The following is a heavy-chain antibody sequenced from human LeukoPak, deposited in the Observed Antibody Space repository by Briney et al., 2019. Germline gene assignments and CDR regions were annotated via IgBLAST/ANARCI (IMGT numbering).Heavy chain of an antibody. CDR1: GYTFTSYY. CDR2: INPSGGST. V-gene: IGHV1-46*01. D-gene: IGHD1-26*01. Sequence: GASVKVSCKASGYTFTSYYMHWVRQAPGQGLEWMGIINPSGGSTSYAQKFQGRVTMTRDMSTSTVYMELSSLRSEDTAVYCCAIVLGSLGAFDYWGQGTLVTVSS. CDR3: AIVLGSLGAFDY. J-gene: IGHJ4*02.